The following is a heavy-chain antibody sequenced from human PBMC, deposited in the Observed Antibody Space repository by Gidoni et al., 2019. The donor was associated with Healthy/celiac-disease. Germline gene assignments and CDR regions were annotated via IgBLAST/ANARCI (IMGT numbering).Heavy chain of an antibody. D-gene: IGHD1-26*01. CDR3: IPSPPSQWELHLAGY. V-gene: IGHV3-49*03. CDR2: IRSKAYGGTT. Sequence: EVQLVESGGGLVQPGRSLRLSWTASGFTLGDNAMSWFRQAPGKGLEWVGFIRSKAYGGTTEYAASVKGRFTISRDDSKSIAYLQMNSLKTEDTAVYYCIPSPPSQWELHLAGYWGQGTLVTVSS. CDR1: GFTLGDNA. J-gene: IGHJ4*02.